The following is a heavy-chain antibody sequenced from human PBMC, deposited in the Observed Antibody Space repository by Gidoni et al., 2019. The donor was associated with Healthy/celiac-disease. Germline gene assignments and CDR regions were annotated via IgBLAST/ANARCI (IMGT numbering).Heavy chain of an antibody. Sequence: QVQLVQSGAAVKKPVSSVKVSCNASGGSFCSYAISWVRQAPGQGLEWMGGIIPIFGTANYAQKFQGRVTITADESTSTAYMELSSLRSEDTAVYYCARGAYNWTRAVFYYYYGMDVWGQGTTVTVSS. V-gene: IGHV1-69*12. CDR2: IIPIFGTA. D-gene: IGHD1-20*01. CDR3: ARGAYNWTRAVFYYYYGMDV. CDR1: GGSFCSYA. J-gene: IGHJ6*02.